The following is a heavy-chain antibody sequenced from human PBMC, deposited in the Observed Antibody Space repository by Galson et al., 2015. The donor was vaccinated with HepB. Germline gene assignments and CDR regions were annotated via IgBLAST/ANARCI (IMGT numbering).Heavy chain of an antibody. CDR3: AKDQWSSYGWSRFDP. V-gene: IGHV3-30*18. CDR1: GLTFRSYG. Sequence: SLRLSCAASGLTFRSYGFHWVRQAPGTGLEGVAFISYDGSHKYYEDSVKGRFIISRDNSKTTVDLQMDSLRAEDTAIYYCAKDQWSSYGWSRFDPWGQGTLVTVSS. J-gene: IGHJ5*02. D-gene: IGHD5-18*01. CDR2: ISYDGSHK.